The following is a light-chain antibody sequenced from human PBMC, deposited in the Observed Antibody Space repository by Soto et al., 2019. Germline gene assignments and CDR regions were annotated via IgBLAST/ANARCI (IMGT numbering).Light chain of an antibody. Sequence: QSALTQPTSVSGSPGQSITISCTGNSNDIGGYDYVSWYQQHPGKAPKLIIYGVSKRPSGVSDRFSGSKSGNTASLTISGLQAEDEADYYCDSYTSSSTYVFGSGTKLTVL. CDR2: GVS. CDR1: SNDIGGYDY. J-gene: IGLJ1*01. CDR3: DSYTSSSTYV. V-gene: IGLV2-14*03.